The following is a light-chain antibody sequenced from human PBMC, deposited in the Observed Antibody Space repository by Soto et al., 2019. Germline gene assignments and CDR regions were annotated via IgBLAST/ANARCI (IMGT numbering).Light chain of an antibody. V-gene: IGKV1-5*01. CDR2: DAS. J-gene: IGKJ1*01. CDR1: QSISSY. Sequence: DIQMTQSPSSLSSSVRERVTITCRASQSISSYLNWYQQKPGKAPKLLIYDASSLESGVPSRFSGSGSGTDFTLTISSLQPDDFATYYCQQYNSYWTFGQGTKVDI. CDR3: QQYNSYWT.